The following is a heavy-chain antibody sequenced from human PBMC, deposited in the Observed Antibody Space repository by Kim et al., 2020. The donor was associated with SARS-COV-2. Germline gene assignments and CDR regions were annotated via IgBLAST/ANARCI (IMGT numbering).Heavy chain of an antibody. D-gene: IGHD6-13*01. J-gene: IGHJ4*02. CDR1: GGSISSYY. CDR2: IYYSGST. Sequence: SETLSLTCTVSGGSISSYYWSWIRQPPGKGLEWIGYIYYSGSTNYNPSLKSRVTISVDTSKNQFSLKLSSVTAADTAVYYCARTGGIAAAGRVFDYWGQGTLVTVSS. V-gene: IGHV4-59*13. CDR3: ARTGGIAAAGRVFDY.